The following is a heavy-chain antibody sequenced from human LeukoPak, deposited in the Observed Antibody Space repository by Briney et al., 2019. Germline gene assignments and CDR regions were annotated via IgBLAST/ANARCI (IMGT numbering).Heavy chain of an antibody. CDR2: IFPSGSI. Sequence: SETLSLTCTVSGGSISSHYWSWIRQPPGKGLEWIAYIFPSGSINFNPSLKSRVSISVDGSKNNFSLDLSSVTAADTAVYYCARRRDETATAAGYYHMDVWGKGATVTVSS. J-gene: IGHJ6*03. D-gene: IGHD3-22*01. CDR1: GGSISSHY. V-gene: IGHV4-4*09. CDR3: ARRRDETATAAGYYHMDV.